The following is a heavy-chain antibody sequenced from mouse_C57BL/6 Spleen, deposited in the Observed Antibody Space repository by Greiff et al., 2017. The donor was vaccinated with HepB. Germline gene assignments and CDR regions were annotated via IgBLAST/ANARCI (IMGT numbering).Heavy chain of an antibody. CDR3: ARVGDDPAWFAY. V-gene: IGHV5-4*03. J-gene: IGHJ3*01. CDR2: IIDGGSYT. Sequence: DVKLVESGGGLVKPGGSLKLSCAASGFTFSSYAMSWVRQTPEKGLEWVATIIDGGSYTYYPDNVKGRFTISRDNAKNNLYLQMSHLKSEDTAMYYCARVGDDPAWFAYWGQGTLVTVSA. CDR1: GFTFSSYA.